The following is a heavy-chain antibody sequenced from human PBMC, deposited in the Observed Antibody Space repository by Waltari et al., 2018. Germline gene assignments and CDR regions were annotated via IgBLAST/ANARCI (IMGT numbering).Heavy chain of an antibody. Sequence: EVQLLESGGGLVQPGGSLRLSCAASGFTFSSYAMSWVRQAPGKGLEWVSVIYSGGSTYYADSVKGRFTISRDNSKNTLYLQMNSLRAEDTAVYYCAKGDYDFWSADLGYWGQGTLVTVSS. V-gene: IGHV3-23*03. CDR3: AKGDYDFWSADLGY. D-gene: IGHD3-3*01. CDR2: IYSGGST. CDR1: GFTFSSYA. J-gene: IGHJ4*02.